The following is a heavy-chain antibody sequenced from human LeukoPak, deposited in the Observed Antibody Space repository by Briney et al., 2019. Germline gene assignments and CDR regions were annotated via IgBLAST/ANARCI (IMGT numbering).Heavy chain of an antibody. J-gene: IGHJ5*02. V-gene: IGHV1-2*02. CDR3: ARADRLVGSPYLIGP. CDR2: INPNSGGT. CDR1: GYTFTGYY. D-gene: IGHD1-26*01. Sequence: ASVKVSCKASGYTFTGYYMHWVRQAPGQGLEWMGWINPNSGGTNYAQKFQGRVTMTRDTSISTAYMELSRLRSDDTAVYYCARADRLVGSPYLIGPWGQGTLVTVSS.